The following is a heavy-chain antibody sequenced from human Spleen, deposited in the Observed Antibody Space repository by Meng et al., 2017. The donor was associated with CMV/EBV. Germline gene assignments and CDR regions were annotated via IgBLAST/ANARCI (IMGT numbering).Heavy chain of an antibody. V-gene: IGHV1-2*02. CDR2: IHPHRGDT. CDR3: ARDESYYGVDV. CDR1: GYTFTAHY. J-gene: IGHJ6*02. Sequence: ASVKVSCKASGYTFTAHYFHWVRQAPGQGLEWMGWIHPHRGDTNYAQQFQGRVTLTRDTSINTGYMELTRLTSDDTAVYYCARDESYYGVDVWGQGATVTVSS.